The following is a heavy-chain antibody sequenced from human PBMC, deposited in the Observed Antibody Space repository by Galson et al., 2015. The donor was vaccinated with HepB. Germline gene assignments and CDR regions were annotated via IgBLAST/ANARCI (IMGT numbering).Heavy chain of an antibody. CDR2: MNPNSGNT. D-gene: IGHD3-3*01. J-gene: IGHJ6*02. Sequence: SVKVSCKASGYTFNTYTINWVQQATGQGLEWMGWMNPNSGNTGYAQKFQGRVTMTRNTSISTAYMELSSLRSEDTAVYYCARLRRGTGDDFWSGYYFGTYGMDVWGQGTTVTVSS. CDR1: GYTFNTYT. CDR3: ARLRRGTGDDFWSGYYFGTYGMDV. V-gene: IGHV1-8*02.